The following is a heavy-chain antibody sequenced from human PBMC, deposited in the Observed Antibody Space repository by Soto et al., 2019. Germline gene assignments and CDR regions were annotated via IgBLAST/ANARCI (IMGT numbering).Heavy chain of an antibody. CDR1: GGSISSGGYY. D-gene: IGHD2-2*01. CDR3: ARELMVPAATRYYYYYMDV. J-gene: IGHJ6*03. CDR2: IYYSGST. V-gene: IGHV4-31*03. Sequence: SETLSLTCTVSGGSISSGGYYWSWIRQHPGKGLEWIGYIYYSGSTYYNPSLKSRVTISVDTSKNQFSLKLSSVTAADTAVYYCARELMVPAATRYYYYYMDVWGKGTTVTVSS.